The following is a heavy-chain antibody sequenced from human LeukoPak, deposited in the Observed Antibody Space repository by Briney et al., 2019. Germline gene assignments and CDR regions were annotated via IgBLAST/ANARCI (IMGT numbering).Heavy chain of an antibody. D-gene: IGHD2-21*02. CDR2: IHTSGIT. V-gene: IGHV4-61*02. CDR3: ARETAYSMDV. CDR1: GGSISGGSYY. J-gene: IGHJ6*03. Sequence: SETLSLTCTVSGGSISGGSYYWSWIRQPAGKGLEWIGRIHTSGITNYNPSLKSRVTISVDTSKNQISLKLSSVTAADTAVYYCARETAYSMDVWGKGTTVTVSS.